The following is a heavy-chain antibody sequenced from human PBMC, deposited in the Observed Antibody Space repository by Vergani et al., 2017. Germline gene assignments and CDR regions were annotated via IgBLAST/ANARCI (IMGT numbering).Heavy chain of an antibody. J-gene: IGHJ6*03. D-gene: IGHD2-15*01. CDR2: ISYEGSNK. V-gene: IGHV3-30*18. CDR3: AKDGCGGSCLRVYYYMDV. Sequence: QVQLVESGGGVVQPGRSLRLSCAASGFTFSSYGVRWVRQGPGKGLEWVAVISYEGSNKYYADSVKGRFTISRDNSKNTLYLQMKSLRAEDTAVYYCAKDGCGGSCLRVYYYMDVWGKGTTVTVSS. CDR1: GFTFSSYG.